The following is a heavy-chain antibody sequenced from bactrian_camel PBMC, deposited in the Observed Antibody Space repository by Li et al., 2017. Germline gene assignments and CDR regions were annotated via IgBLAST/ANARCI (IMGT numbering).Heavy chain of an antibody. D-gene: IGHD6*01. CDR3: ATAYGGTWWTGFVY. V-gene: IGHV3S40*01. CDR2: ILGGGGAT. Sequence: VQLVESGGGSVQPGGSLRLSCGASGHTYSSNCMGWFRQAPGKGLEWVSSILGGGGATDYADSVKGRFTISRDNAKNTVYLQMNSLKSEDTALYYCATAYGGTWWTGFVYWGQGTQVTVS. J-gene: IGHJ6*01. CDR1: GHTYSSNC.